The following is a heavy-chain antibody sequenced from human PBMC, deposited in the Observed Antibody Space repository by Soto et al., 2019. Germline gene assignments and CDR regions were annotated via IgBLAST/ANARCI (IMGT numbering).Heavy chain of an antibody. J-gene: IGHJ3*02. D-gene: IGHD5-18*01. CDR2: IYHSGST. CDR3: AIVDTAMVTGFALDI. CDR1: GGSISSGGYS. Sequence: SETLSLTCAVSGGSISSGGYSWSWIRQPPGKGLEWIGYIYHSGSTYYNPSLKSRVTISVDRSKNQFSLKLSSVTAADTAVYYGAIVDTAMVTGFALDIWGQGTMV. V-gene: IGHV4-30-2*01.